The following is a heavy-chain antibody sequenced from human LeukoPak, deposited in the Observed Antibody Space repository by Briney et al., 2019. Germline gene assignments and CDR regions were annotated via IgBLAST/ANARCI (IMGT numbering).Heavy chain of an antibody. Sequence: ASVKVSCKASGYTFPNYAIHWVRQAAGQSREWMGWLNTGNGNTKYSQNFQGRVTITRDTPASTAYMDLTSLKSEDTAVYYCARAWTPDIAVAGIFDSWGQGALVTVSS. CDR3: ARAWTPDIAVAGIFDS. J-gene: IGHJ4*02. V-gene: IGHV1-3*04. CDR1: GYTFPNYA. CDR2: LNTGNGNT. D-gene: IGHD6-19*01.